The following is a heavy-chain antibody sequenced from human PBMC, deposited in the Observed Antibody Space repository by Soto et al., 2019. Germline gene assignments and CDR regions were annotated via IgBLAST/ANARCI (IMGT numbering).Heavy chain of an antibody. J-gene: IGHJ4*02. CDR2: ISGSGGST. D-gene: IGHD3-9*01. CDR3: AARDYDILTGYYSPFDY. Sequence: GGSLRLSCAASGFTFSSYAMSWVRQAPGKGLEWVSAISGSGGSTYYADSVKGRFTISRDNSKNTLYLQMNSLRAEDTAVYYCAARDYDILTGYYSPFDYWGQGTLVTVSS. CDR1: GFTFSSYA. V-gene: IGHV3-23*01.